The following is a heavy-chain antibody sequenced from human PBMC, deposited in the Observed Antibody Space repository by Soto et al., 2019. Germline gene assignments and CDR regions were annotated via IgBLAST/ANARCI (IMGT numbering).Heavy chain of an antibody. D-gene: IGHD3-22*01. CDR1: GGTFSSYA. V-gene: IGHV1-69*01. Sequence: KVSCKASGGTFSSYAISCVRQAPGQGLEWMGGIIPIFGTANYAQKFQGRVTITADESTSTAYMELSSLRSEDTAVYYCARPKKPCYDSSGSPFDYWGQGTLVTVSS. J-gene: IGHJ4*02. CDR2: IIPIFGTA. CDR3: ARPKKPCYDSSGSPFDY.